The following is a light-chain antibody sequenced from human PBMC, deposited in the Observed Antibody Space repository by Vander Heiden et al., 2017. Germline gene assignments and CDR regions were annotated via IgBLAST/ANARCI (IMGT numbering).Light chain of an antibody. CDR1: QSISSY. CDR3: QQRDSCRT. Sequence: DIQMTQSRSSLSTSGGDRVTITGRASQSISSYLNWYQQKPGKAPMLLIYDGSSLLRGVPSMFRGSGPGTDFTLTISSLQPENFATSYCQQRDSCRTFGQGTKVEIK. CDR2: DGS. J-gene: IGKJ1*01. V-gene: IGKV1-39*01.